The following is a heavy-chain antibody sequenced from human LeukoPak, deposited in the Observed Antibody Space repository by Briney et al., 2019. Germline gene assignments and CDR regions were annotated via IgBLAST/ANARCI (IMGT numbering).Heavy chain of an antibody. J-gene: IGHJ4*02. CDR1: GYTFTSYG. D-gene: IGHD2-15*01. V-gene: IGHV1-46*01. Sequence: GASVKVSCKASGYTFTSYGISWVRQAPGQGLEWMGIINPSGGSAIYAQKFQGRVTMTRDMSTSTVYMELSSLRSEDTAVYYCARVSSWERWQQLPADYWGQGTLVTVSS. CDR2: INPSGGSA. CDR3: ARVSSWERWQQLPADY.